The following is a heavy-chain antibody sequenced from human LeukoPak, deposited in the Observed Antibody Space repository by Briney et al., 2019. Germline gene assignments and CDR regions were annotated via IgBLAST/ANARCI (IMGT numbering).Heavy chain of an antibody. CDR1: GLTFTKYS. D-gene: IGHD6-19*01. J-gene: IGHJ4*02. Sequence: GGSLRPSCAASGLTFTKYSMHWVRQDPGKGLVWVSRINRDGRITSYGDSVKGRFHISRDNAKNTLFLQMRSLRAEDTAIYYCVSGLIPVAGTSTKYWGPGTLVTVSS. CDR2: INRDGRIT. CDR3: VSGLIPVAGTSTKY. V-gene: IGHV3-74*01.